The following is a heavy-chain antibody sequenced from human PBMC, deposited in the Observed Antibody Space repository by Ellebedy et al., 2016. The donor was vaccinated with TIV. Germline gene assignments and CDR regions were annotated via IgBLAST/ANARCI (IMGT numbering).Heavy chain of an antibody. V-gene: IGHV3-23*01. CDR1: GFTFSSYV. Sequence: GESLKISXAASGFTFSSYVMSWVRQAPGKGLEWVSSISASGGSTYYTDSVKGRFTTSRDNSKNTLCLQMNSLRADDTAVYYCAKGAGPFDYWGQGTLVTVSS. J-gene: IGHJ4*02. CDR3: AKGAGPFDY. CDR2: ISASGGST. D-gene: IGHD1-1*01.